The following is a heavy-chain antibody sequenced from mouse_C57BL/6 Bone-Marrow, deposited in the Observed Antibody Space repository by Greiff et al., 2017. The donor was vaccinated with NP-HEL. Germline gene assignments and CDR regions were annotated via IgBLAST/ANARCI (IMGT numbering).Heavy chain of an antibody. Sequence: VQLQQPGAELVKPGASVKLSCKASGYTFTSYWMHWVKQRPGQGLEWIGMIHPNSGSTNYNEKFKSKATLTVDKSSSTAYMQLSSLTSEDSAVYYCARWGSGGYFDYWGQGTTLTVSS. CDR1: GYTFTSYW. CDR3: ARWGSGGYFDY. CDR2: IHPNSGST. V-gene: IGHV1-64*01. J-gene: IGHJ2*01. D-gene: IGHD1-1*02.